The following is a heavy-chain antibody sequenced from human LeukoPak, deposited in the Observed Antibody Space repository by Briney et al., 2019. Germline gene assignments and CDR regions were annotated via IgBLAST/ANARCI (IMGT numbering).Heavy chain of an antibody. Sequence: ASVKVSCKASGGTFSSYAISWVRQAPGQGLEWMGGIIPIFGTANYAQKFQGRVTITADESTSTAYMELSSLRSEDTAVYYCARGFGGVYGDYTSYWGQGTLVTVSS. CDR2: IIPIFGTA. CDR1: GGTFSSYA. V-gene: IGHV1-69*13. CDR3: ARGFGGVYGDYTSY. J-gene: IGHJ4*02. D-gene: IGHD4-17*01.